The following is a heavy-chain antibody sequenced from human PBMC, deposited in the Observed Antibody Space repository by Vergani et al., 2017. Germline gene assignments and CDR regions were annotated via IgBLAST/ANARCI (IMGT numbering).Heavy chain of an antibody. CDR1: GASINNDFYY. CDR2: IYVSGIT. J-gene: IGHJ3*01. V-gene: IGHV4-61*02. D-gene: IGHD4-23*01. Sequence: QVQLQESGPGLVKPSQTLSLTCTVSGASINNDFYYWHWIRQPAGKGLEWIGRIYVSGITDYNSSLQSRVSMSVDTSKNQFSLTLTSVTADTAVYYCARDNKQLRPRAFDLWGQGTMVTVSS. CDR3: ARDNKQLRPRAFDL.